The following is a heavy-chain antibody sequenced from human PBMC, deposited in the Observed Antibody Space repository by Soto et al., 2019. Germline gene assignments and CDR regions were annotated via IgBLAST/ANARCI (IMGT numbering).Heavy chain of an antibody. V-gene: IGHV1-8*01. CDR3: VALAR. CDR1: GYTFINYD. CDR2: LTPSTGNT. D-gene: IGHD6-6*01. Sequence: QVQLVQSGTEVKKPGVSVKVSCKPSGYTFINYDINWVRQATGQGPEWMGFLTPSTGNTGYARRFQGRLTLTSDTSTGTAYMELRGLTSADTAVYYCVALARWGQGSLVAVSS. J-gene: IGHJ4*02.